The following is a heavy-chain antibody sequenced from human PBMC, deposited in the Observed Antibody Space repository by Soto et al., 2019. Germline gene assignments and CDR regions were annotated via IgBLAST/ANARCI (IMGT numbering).Heavy chain of an antibody. V-gene: IGHV3-74*01. Sequence: HPGGSLRLSCAASGFTFSSYWMYWVRQAPGKGLVWVSRIKTDGSITSYADSVKGRFTVSRDNARDMLYLQMNSLRAEDTAVYSCAKDMNSVPEYWGQGALVTVSS. D-gene: IGHD1-7*01. CDR3: AKDMNSVPEY. J-gene: IGHJ4*02. CDR2: IKTDGSIT. CDR1: GFTFSSYW.